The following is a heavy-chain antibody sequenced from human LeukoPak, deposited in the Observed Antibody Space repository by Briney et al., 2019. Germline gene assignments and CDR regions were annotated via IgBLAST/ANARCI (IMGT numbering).Heavy chain of an antibody. Sequence: GGSLRLSCAASGFTFSSYGMHWVRQAPGKGLEWVAFIRYDGSNKYYADSVKGRFTISRDNSKNTLYLQMNSLRAEDTAVYYCAILDDFWSGYYRDDAFDIWGQGTMVTVSS. J-gene: IGHJ3*02. CDR3: AILDDFWSGYYRDDAFDI. V-gene: IGHV3-30*02. CDR2: IRYDGSNK. D-gene: IGHD3-3*01. CDR1: GFTFSSYG.